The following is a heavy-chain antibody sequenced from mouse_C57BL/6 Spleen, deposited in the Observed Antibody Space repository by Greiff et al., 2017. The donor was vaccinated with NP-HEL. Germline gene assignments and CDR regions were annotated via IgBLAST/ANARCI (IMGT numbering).Heavy chain of an antibody. D-gene: IGHD2-3*01. CDR1: GYTFTSYW. V-gene: IGHV1-52*01. Sequence: VQLQQSGAELVRPGSSVKLSCKASGYTFTSYWMHWVKQRPIQGLEWIGNIDPSDSETHYNQKFKDKATLTVDKSSSTAYMQLSSLTSEDSAVYYCARSYDGYYGGFAYWGQGTLVTVSA. CDR3: ARSYDGYYGGFAY. J-gene: IGHJ3*01. CDR2: IDPSDSET.